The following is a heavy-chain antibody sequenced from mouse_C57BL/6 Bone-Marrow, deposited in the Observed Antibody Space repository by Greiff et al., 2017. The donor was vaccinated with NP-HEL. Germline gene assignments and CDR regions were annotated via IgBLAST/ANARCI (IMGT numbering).Heavy chain of an antibody. CDR3: ASSTMVTTNFDY. V-gene: IGHV1-81*01. Sequence: QVQLKQSGAELARPGASVKLSCKASGYTFTSYGISWVKQRTGQGLEWIGEIYPRSGNTYYNEKFKGKATLTADKSSSTAYMELRSLTSEDSAVYFCASSTMVTTNFDYWGQGTTLTVSS. CDR2: IYPRSGNT. J-gene: IGHJ2*01. D-gene: IGHD2-1*01. CDR1: GYTFTSYG.